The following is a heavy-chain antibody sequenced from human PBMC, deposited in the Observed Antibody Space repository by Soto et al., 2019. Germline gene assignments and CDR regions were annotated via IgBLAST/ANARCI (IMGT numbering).Heavy chain of an antibody. V-gene: IGHV2-5*02. CDR3: AHSCSGGSCYPNYYYGMDV. CDR2: IYWDDDK. Sequence: SGPTLVNPTQTLTLTCTFSGFSLSTSGVGVGWIRQPPGKALEWLAVIYWDDDKRYSPSLKSRLTITKDTSKNQVVLTLTNMDPVDTATYYCAHSCSGGSCYPNYYYGMDVSGQGTTITVSS. J-gene: IGHJ6*02. CDR1: GFSLSTSGVG. D-gene: IGHD2-15*01.